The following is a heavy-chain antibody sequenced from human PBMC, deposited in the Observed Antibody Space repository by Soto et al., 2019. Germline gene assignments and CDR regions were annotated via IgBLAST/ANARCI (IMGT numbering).Heavy chain of an antibody. J-gene: IGHJ4*02. CDR1: GGTFSIYA. V-gene: IGHV1-69*13. CDR3: ARCPTSLGSCHTNPYFDY. D-gene: IGHD2-15*01. Sequence: ASVKVSCKASGGTFSIYAISWVRQAPGQGLELMGGIIPMFETTDDAQKFQGRVTITADESTSTVYMELSSLRSEDTAIYYCARCPTSLGSCHTNPYFDYWGQGTLVTVSS. CDR2: IIPMFETT.